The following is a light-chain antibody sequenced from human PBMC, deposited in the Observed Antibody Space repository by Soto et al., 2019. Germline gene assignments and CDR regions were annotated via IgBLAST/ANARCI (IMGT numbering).Light chain of an antibody. CDR3: QQYSSRST. J-gene: IGKJ1*01. CDR2: DAS. CDR1: QSISPW. V-gene: IGKV1-5*01. Sequence: IQMTQSPSTLSASAGDTVTITCRASQSISPWLAWYQQKPGKAPKLLIFDASSLKTGVPSRFSGSGFGTEFTLTISSLQPGDFATYYCQQYSSRSTFGQGTKVDIK.